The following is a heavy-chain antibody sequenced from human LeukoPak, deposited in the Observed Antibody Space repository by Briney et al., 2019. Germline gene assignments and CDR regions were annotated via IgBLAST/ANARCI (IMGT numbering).Heavy chain of an antibody. CDR1: GGSFSGYY. CDR2: INHSGST. V-gene: IGHV4-34*01. D-gene: IGHD3-3*01. J-gene: IGHJ4*02. CDR3: ARGPVPFGVVIASYFDY. Sequence: SETLSLTCAVSGGSFSGYYWSWIRQPPGKGLEWIGEINHSGSTNYNPSLKSRVTISVDTSKNQFSLKLSSVTAADTAVYYCARGPVPFGVVIASYFDYWGQGTLVTVSS.